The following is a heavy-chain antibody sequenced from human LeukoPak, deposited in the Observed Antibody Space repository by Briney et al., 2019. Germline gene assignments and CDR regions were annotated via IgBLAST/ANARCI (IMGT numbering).Heavy chain of an antibody. J-gene: IGHJ2*01. CDR1: GYSFTSDY. Sequence: ASVKVSFKASGYSFTSDYLHWVRQAPGQGLEWIGMINPSDARTTYAQKFQGRVTMTRDTSTTTVYMEMSSLRSDDTAVFYCARDKSNSSSWPFDLWGRGTLVTVSS. CDR3: ARDKSNSSSWPFDL. D-gene: IGHD6-13*01. CDR2: INPSDART. V-gene: IGHV1-46*01.